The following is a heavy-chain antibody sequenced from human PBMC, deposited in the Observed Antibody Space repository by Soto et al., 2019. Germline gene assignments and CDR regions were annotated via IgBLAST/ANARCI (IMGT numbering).Heavy chain of an antibody. CDR3: VATGNYRFDN. CDR1: GFTFRTYW. J-gene: IGHJ4*02. V-gene: IGHV3-74*01. Sequence: GGSLRLSCAASGFTFRTYWIHWVRQVPGKGLEWVARTNSDESITNYADSVKDRFTISRDNAKNTLYLQMNSLRDEDTAVYYCVATGNYRFDNWGQGTLVTVYS. CDR2: TNSDESIT. D-gene: IGHD1-1*01.